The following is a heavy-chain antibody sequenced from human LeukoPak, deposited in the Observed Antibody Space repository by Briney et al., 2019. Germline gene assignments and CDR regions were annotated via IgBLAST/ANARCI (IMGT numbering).Heavy chain of an antibody. J-gene: IGHJ4*02. V-gene: IGHV1-18*01. CDR2: ISANDGKI. D-gene: IGHD1-1*01. CDR1: GYSFTSYD. CDR3: ARELHVERDDY. Sequence: ASVKVSCKASGYSFTSYDINWVRQAPGQGLEWMGWISANDGKIHYSERHQGRVTMSTDTVTSTVYMELRSLRSDDTAVYYCARELHVERDDYWGQGTLVTVSS.